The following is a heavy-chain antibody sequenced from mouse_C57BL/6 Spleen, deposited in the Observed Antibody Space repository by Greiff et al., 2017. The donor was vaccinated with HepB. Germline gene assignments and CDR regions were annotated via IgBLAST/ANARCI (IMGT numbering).Heavy chain of an antibody. Sequence: DVHLVESGEGLVKPGGSLKLSCAASGFTFSSYAMSWVRQTPEKRLEWVAYISSGGDYIYYADTVKGRFTISRDNARNTLYLQMSSLKSEDTAMYYCTRDRTTVVAGAMDYWGQGTSVTVSS. V-gene: IGHV5-9-1*02. CDR2: ISSGGDYI. CDR1: GFTFSSYA. D-gene: IGHD1-1*01. CDR3: TRDRTTVVAGAMDY. J-gene: IGHJ4*01.